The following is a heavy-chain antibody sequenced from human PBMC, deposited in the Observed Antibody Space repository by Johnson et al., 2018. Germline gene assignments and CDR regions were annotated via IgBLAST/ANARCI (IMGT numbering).Heavy chain of an antibody. Sequence: QVQLVQSGGGLVKPGGSLRLSCAASGFTFSGYYMTWIRQAPGKGLEWVSYISSSGSSTYSADSVKGRFTISRDNTKNSLYLQMNSRRAEDTALLYWARETRRTVNAWGQGTMVTVSS. V-gene: IGHV3-11*01. CDR1: GFTFSGYY. J-gene: IGHJ3*01. CDR3: ARETRRTVNA. D-gene: IGHD3/OR15-3a*01. CDR2: ISSSGSST.